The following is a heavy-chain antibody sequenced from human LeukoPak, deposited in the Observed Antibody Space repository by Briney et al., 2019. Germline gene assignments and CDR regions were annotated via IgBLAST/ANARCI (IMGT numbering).Heavy chain of an antibody. J-gene: IGHJ5*02. CDR2: IYYSGST. CDR1: GGSIRSYY. V-gene: IGHV4-59*01. Sequence: SETLSLTCTVSGGSIRSYYWCWIRQPPGKGLEWIGYIYYSGSTNYNPSLKSRVTISVDTSKNQFSLKLSSVTAADTAVYYCARGVSSSWYVKDQWFDPWGQGTLVTVSS. D-gene: IGHD6-13*01. CDR3: ARGVSSSWYVKDQWFDP.